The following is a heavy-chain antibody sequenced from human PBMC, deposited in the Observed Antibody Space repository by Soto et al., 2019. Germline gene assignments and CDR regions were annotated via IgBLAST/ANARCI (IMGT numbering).Heavy chain of an antibody. J-gene: IGHJ4*02. Sequence: QITLKESGPTLVKPTQTLTLTCTFSGFSLTTIGVGVGWIRHPPGKAPEWLALIYWNDDKRYSPSLRSRLTITKGTSKNQVVLTMTDMDPVDTATYYGAHRLGSRGSFDYWGQGSLVTVSS. CDR2: IYWNDDK. CDR3: AHRLGSRGSFDY. CDR1: GFSLTTIGVG. V-gene: IGHV2-5*01.